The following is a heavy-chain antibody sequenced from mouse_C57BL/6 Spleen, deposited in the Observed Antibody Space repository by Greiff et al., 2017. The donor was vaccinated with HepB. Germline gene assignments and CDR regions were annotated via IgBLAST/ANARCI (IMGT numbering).Heavy chain of an antibody. D-gene: IGHD2-1*01. CDR1: GYTFTDYN. CDR3: AREEDGNYWFAY. V-gene: IGHV1-18*01. CDR2: INPNNGGT. Sequence: VQLQQSGPELVKPGASVKIPCKASGYTFTDYNMDWVKQSHGKSLEWIGDINPNNGGTIYNQKFKGKATLTVDKSSSTAYMELRSLTSEDTAVYYCAREEDGNYWFAYWGQGTLVTVSA. J-gene: IGHJ3*01.